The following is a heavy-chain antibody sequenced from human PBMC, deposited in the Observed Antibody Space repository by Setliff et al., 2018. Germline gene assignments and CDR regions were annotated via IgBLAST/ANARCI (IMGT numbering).Heavy chain of an antibody. Sequence: GSLRLSCAASGFTFSDYYMSWIRQAPGKGLEWIGEINHSGSTNYNPSLKSRVTTSIDKPNKQFSLELRSLTAADTALYYCARGGGYGSGGSFHNAPFDYWGQGMLVTVSS. V-gene: IGHV4-34*01. CDR3: ARGGGYGSGGSFHNAPFDY. CDR1: GFTFSDYY. J-gene: IGHJ4*02. D-gene: IGHD3-10*01. CDR2: INHSGST.